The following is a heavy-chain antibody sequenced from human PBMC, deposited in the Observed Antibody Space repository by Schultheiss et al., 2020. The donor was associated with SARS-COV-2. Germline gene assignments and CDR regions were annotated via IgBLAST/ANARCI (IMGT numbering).Heavy chain of an antibody. CDR1: GFTFSSYG. CDR2: ISGSGGST. V-gene: IGHV3-23*01. J-gene: IGHJ6*02. Sequence: GGSLRLSCAASGFTFSSYGMHWVRQAPGKGLEWVSAISGSGGSTYYADSVKGRFTISRDNSKNTLYLQMNSLRAEDTAVYYCARDGFLDYYYYYGMDVWGQGTTVTVSS. D-gene: IGHD3-3*01. CDR3: ARDGFLDYYYYYGMDV.